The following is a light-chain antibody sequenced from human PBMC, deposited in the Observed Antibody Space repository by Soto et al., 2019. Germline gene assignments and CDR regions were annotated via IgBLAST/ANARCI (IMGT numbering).Light chain of an antibody. CDR1: SSDVGGYNY. J-gene: IGLJ3*02. V-gene: IGLV2-14*01. CDR2: EVS. Sequence: QSALTQPASVSGSPGQSITISCTGTSSDVGGYNYVSWYQQHPGKAPKLMIYEVSNRPSGVSNRFSGSKSGNTASLTISGLQAEDEADYYCNSYTSISTWVFGGGTKVTVV. CDR3: NSYTSISTWV.